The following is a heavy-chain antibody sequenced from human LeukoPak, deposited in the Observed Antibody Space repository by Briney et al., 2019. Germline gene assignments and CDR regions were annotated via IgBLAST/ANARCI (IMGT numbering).Heavy chain of an antibody. CDR2: ITYSSTYI. V-gene: IGHV3-21*01. CDR1: GFTFSNYN. Sequence: GGSLRLSCAASGFTFSNYNMNWVRQAPGKVLEWVSSITYSSTYIYYADSVKGRFTISRDNAENSVYLEMNSLRAEDTAVYYCAELGITMIGGVWGKGTTVTISS. D-gene: IGHD3-10*02. J-gene: IGHJ6*04. CDR3: AELGITMIGGV.